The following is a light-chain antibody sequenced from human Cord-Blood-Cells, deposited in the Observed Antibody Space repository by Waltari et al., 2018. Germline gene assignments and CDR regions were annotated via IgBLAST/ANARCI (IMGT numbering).Light chain of an antibody. CDR2: AAS. CDR1: QSISSY. V-gene: IGKV1-39*01. CDR3: QQSYSTWLT. J-gene: IGKJ4*01. Sequence: DIQMTQSPSSLSASVGDRVTITCRASQSISSYLNWYQQKPGKAPKLLIYAASSLQSGVPSRFSGSGSGTDFTLTISSQQPEDFATYYCQQSYSTWLTFGGGTKVEIK.